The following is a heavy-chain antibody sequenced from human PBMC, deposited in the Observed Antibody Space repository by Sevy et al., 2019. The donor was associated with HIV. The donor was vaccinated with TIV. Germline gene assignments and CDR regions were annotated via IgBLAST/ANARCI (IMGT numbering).Heavy chain of an antibody. CDR1: GFTFTNYG. D-gene: IGHD3-9*01. V-gene: IGHV3-23*01. CDR3: AKEWTLLSDWFSEFDH. J-gene: IGHJ4*02. Sequence: GGSLRLSCAASGFTFTNYGMHWVRQAPGKGLEWVSGISNSGANTYYADSVRGRFTVSRDNSKNTVYLQLNSLRAEDTAIYYCAKEWTLLSDWFSEFDHWGQGTLVTVSS. CDR2: ISNSGANT.